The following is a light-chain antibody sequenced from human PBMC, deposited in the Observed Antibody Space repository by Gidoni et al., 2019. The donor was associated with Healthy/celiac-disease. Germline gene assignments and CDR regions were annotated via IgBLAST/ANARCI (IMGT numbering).Light chain of an antibody. J-gene: IGKJ4*01. V-gene: IGKV2-28*01. CDR3: MQALQTPVLT. CDR1: QSLLHSNGYNY. CDR2: LGS. Sequence: DILMTQSPLSLPVTPGEPASISCRSSQSLLHSNGYNYLDWYLQKPGQSPQLLIYLGSNRASGVPDRFSGSGSGTDFTLKISRVEAEDVGVYYCMQALQTPVLTFGGXTKVEIK.